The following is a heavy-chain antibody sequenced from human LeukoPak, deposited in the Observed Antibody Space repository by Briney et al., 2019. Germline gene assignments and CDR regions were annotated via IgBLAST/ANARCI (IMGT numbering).Heavy chain of an antibody. CDR3: AKGRGWEASYYYYYMDV. CDR2: ISWNSDSI. J-gene: IGHJ6*03. CDR1: GFTFDDYA. V-gene: IGHV3-9*01. Sequence: GGSLRLSCAASGFTFDDYAMHWVRQAPGKGLEWVSGISWNSDSIAYADSVKGRFTISRDNAKNSLYLQMNRLRAGDTAVYYCAKGRGWEASYYYYYMDVWGKGTTVTISS. D-gene: IGHD1-26*01.